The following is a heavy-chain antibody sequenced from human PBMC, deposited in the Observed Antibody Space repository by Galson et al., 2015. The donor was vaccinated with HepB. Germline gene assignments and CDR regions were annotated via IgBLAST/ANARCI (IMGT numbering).Heavy chain of an antibody. J-gene: IGHJ3*02. CDR2: ISSSSSYI. Sequence: SLRLSCAASGFTFSSYSMNWVRQAPGKGLEWVSSISSSSSYIYYADSVKGRFTISRDNAKNSLYLQMNSLRAEDTAVYYCARVTPNPLLPGYPEEGAFDIWGQGTMVTVSS. CDR1: GFTFSSYS. D-gene: IGHD3-9*01. V-gene: IGHV3-21*01. CDR3: ARVTPNPLLPGYPEEGAFDI.